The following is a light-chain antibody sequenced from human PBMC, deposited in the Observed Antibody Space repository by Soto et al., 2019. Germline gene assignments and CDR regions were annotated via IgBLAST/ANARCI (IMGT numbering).Light chain of an antibody. CDR1: SSDVGGHNY. V-gene: IGLV2-14*01. Sequence: QSALTQPGSVSGSPGQSVTISCTGTSSDVGGHNYVSWYQQHPGKAPNLMIYEVSNRPSGVSRRFSGSKSGNTASLTISGLQAEDEADYYCSSYTSSTTLVFGTGTKVTVL. CDR3: SSYTSSTTLV. CDR2: EVS. J-gene: IGLJ1*01.